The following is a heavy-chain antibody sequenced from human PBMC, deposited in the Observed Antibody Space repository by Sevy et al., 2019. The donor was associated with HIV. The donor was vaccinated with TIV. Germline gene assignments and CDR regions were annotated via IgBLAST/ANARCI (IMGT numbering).Heavy chain of an antibody. CDR2: IFQSGAT. D-gene: IGHD6-25*01. CDR3: DRGRVGDTSRYYGAFDV. V-gene: IGHV4-30-2*01. J-gene: IGHJ3*01. Sequence: SETLSLTCAVSGASISSGGYSWNWIRQPPGKGLEWMGYIFQSGATYYIPSLQSRVTISVDMSKNQFSLNLRSLTVADTAVYYCDRGRVGDTSRYYGAFDVWGQGTTVTVSS. CDR1: GASISSGGYS.